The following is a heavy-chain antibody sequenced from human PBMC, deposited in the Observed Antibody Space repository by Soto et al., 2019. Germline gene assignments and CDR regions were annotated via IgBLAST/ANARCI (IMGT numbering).Heavy chain of an antibody. CDR3: ARGIKYGAYSRWFDP. V-gene: IGHV1-8*01. CDR2: MNPNSGNT. J-gene: IGHJ5*02. Sequence: ASVKVSCKASGYTFTSYDINWVRQATGQGLEYLGWMNPNSGNTAYVQKFQGRVTMTWDTSITTAYMELSSLRSEDTAVYFCARGIKYGAYSRWFDPWGQGTVVTVPQ. D-gene: IGHD4-17*01. CDR1: GYTFTSYD.